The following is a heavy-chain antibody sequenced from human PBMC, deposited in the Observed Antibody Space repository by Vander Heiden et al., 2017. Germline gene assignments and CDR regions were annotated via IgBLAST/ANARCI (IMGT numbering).Heavy chain of an antibody. CDR1: GLTRSSYG. CDR2: TWFDGSIK. V-gene: IGHV3-33*01. CDR3: ARTRSALDSPVDY. J-gene: IGHJ4*02. Sequence: QVQLVESGGGVVQPGRSLSLPCAASGLTRSSYGMHWVRQAPGKGLEWVAVTWFDGSIKYYADSVKGRFTIPRDNSQNTLYLQLNSLRAEDTAVYYCARTRSALDSPVDYWGQGTLVTVSS. D-gene: IGHD3-3*02.